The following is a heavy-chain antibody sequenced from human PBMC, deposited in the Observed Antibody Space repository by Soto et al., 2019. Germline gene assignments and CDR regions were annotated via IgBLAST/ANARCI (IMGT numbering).Heavy chain of an antibody. J-gene: IGHJ4*02. CDR3: ARGGSSSSSGSDY. Sequence: ASVKVSCKASGNSFTGDYIHWVRQAPGQGHEGVGWINPNRGGTNYAQKFQGRVTMTRDTSISTSFMEVIRLTSDDTALYYCARGGSSSSSGSDYWGQGTLVTVSS. V-gene: IGHV1-2*02. D-gene: IGHD6-6*01. CDR2: INPNRGGT. CDR1: GNSFTGDY.